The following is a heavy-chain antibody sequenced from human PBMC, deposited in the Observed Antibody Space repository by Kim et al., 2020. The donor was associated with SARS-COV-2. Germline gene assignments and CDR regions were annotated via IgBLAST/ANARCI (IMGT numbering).Heavy chain of an antibody. Sequence: SVKVSCKASGGTFSSYAISWVRQAPGQGLEWMGGIIPIFGTANYAQKFQGRVTITADESTSTAYMELSSLRSEDTAVYYCARAGGGYYYDSSGYSETYLPNYWGQGTLVTVSS. CDR3: ARAGGGYYYDSSGYSETYLPNY. J-gene: IGHJ4*02. CDR1: GGTFSSYA. D-gene: IGHD3-22*01. CDR2: IIPIFGTA. V-gene: IGHV1-69*13.